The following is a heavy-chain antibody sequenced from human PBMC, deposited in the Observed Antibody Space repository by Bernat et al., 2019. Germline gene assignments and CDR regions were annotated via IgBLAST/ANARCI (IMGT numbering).Heavy chain of an antibody. V-gene: IGHV3-48*01. Sequence: EVHLLESGGGLVQPGGSLRLSCAASGFTFTSYSMNWVRQAPGKGLEWVSYISSSSSTIYYADSVKGRFTISRDNAKNSLYLQMNSLRADDTAVYYCARDLYCSSTSCYTLVYYYYGMDVWGQGTTVTVSS. CDR1: GFTFTSYS. CDR2: ISSSSSTI. J-gene: IGHJ6*02. D-gene: IGHD2-2*02. CDR3: ARDLYCSSTSCYTLVYYYYGMDV.